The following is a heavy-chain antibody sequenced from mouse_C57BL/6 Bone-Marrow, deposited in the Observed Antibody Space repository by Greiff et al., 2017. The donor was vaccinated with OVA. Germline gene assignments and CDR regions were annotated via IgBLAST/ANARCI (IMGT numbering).Heavy chain of an antibody. Sequence: EVKLQESEGGLVQPGSSMKLSCTASGFTFSDYYMAWVRQVPEKGLEWVANINYDGSSTYYMDSLKSRFIISRDNAKNLLYLQMSSLKSEDTATYYCARDTFYGSTTRAMDYWGQGTSVTVSS. V-gene: IGHV5-16*01. CDR1: GFTFSDYY. J-gene: IGHJ4*01. D-gene: IGHD1-1*01. CDR3: ARDTFYGSTTRAMDY. CDR2: INYDGSST.